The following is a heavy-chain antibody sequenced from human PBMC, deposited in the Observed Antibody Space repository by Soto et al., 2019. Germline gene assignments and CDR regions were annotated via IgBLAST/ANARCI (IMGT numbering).Heavy chain of an antibody. D-gene: IGHD6-13*01. V-gene: IGHV1-18*01. CDR2: ISAYNGNT. CDR3: ARVGAAAGRGAFDI. CDR1: GYTFTSYG. J-gene: IGHJ3*02. Sequence: ASVKVSCKASGYTFTSYGISWVRQAPGQGLEWMGWISAYNGNTNYAQKLQGRVTMATDTSTSTAYMELRSLRSDDTAVYYCARVGAAAGRGAFDIWGQGAMVTVSS.